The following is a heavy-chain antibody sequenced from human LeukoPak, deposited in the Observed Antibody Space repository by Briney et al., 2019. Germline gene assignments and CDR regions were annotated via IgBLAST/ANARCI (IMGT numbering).Heavy chain of an antibody. D-gene: IGHD2/OR15-2a*01. Sequence: GESLKISCKTSGYSFTSYWIGWVRQMPGKGLQWIGIIYPGDSHTRYSPSFQGQVTISADKSINSAYLQWSSLKASDTAMYYCARRGYCTTTTCYPGPLWYWGQGTMVTVSS. V-gene: IGHV5-51*01. J-gene: IGHJ4*02. CDR1: GYSFTSYW. CDR3: ARRGYCTTTTCYPGPLWY. CDR2: IYPGDSHT.